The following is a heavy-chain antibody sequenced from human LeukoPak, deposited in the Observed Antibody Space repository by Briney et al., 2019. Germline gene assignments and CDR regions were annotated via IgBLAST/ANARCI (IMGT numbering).Heavy chain of an antibody. CDR1: GYSFTSYW. CDR2: IYPGDSDT. D-gene: IGHD3-3*01. J-gene: IGHJ4*02. CDR3: ARPHYDFWSGYPYYFDY. Sequence: GESLKISCKGSGYSFTSYWIGWVRQMPGKGLEWVGIIYPGDSDTRYSPSFQGQVTISADKSISTAYLQWSSLKASDTAMYYCARPHYDFWSGYPYYFDYWGQGTLVTVSS. V-gene: IGHV5-51*01.